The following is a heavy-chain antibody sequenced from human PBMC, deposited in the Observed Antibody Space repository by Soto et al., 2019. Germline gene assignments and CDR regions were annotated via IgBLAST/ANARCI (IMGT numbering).Heavy chain of an antibody. CDR3: AREGGLLWFGEARLYYYGMDV. CDR2: MNPNSGNT. V-gene: IGHV1-8*01. D-gene: IGHD3-10*01. Sequence: QVQLVQSGAEVKKPGASVKVSCKASGYTFTSYDINWVRQATGQGLEWMGWMNPNSGNTGYAQKFQGRVTMTRNTSIRTAYMELSSLRSEDTAVYYCAREGGLLWFGEARLYYYGMDVWGQGTTVTVSS. CDR1: GYTFTSYD. J-gene: IGHJ6*02.